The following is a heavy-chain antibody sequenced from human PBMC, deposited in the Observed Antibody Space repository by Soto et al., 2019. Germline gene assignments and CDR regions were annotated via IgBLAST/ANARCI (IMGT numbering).Heavy chain of an antibody. CDR2: ISAYNGNT. CDR3: ARDRYCSSTSCPSLSLCGMDV. Sequence: QVQLVQSGAEVKKPGASVKVSCKASGYTFTSYGISWVRQAPGQGLEWMGWISAYNGNTNYAQKIQGRVTMTTDTSASTAYMEVRSLGSDDTAVYYCARDRYCSSTSCPSLSLCGMDVWGQGTTVTVSS. V-gene: IGHV1-18*01. J-gene: IGHJ6*02. CDR1: GYTFTSYG. D-gene: IGHD2-2*01.